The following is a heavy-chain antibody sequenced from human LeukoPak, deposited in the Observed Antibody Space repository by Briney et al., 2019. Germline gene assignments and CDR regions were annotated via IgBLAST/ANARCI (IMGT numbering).Heavy chain of an antibody. J-gene: IGHJ4*02. CDR3: ARAMYSSSWSPFDY. Sequence: QPGGSLRLSCAASGFTFSSYGMHWVRQAPGKGLEWVAVIWYDGSNKYYADSVKGRFTISRDNSKNTLYLQTNSLRAEDTAVYYCARAMYSSSWSPFDYWGQGTLVTVSS. V-gene: IGHV3-33*01. D-gene: IGHD6-13*01. CDR2: IWYDGSNK. CDR1: GFTFSSYG.